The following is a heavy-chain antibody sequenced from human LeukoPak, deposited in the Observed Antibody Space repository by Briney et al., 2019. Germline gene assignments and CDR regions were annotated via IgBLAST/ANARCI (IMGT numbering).Heavy chain of an antibody. D-gene: IGHD3-22*01. Sequence: PGGSLRLSCAASGFTFSSYGMHWVRQAPGKGLEWVAVISYDGSNKYYADSVKGRFTISRDNSKNTLYLQMNSLRAEDTAVYYCAKDWGPYYYDSSGRFDYWGQGTLVTVSS. CDR3: AKDWGPYYYDSSGRFDY. CDR2: ISYDGSNK. J-gene: IGHJ4*02. V-gene: IGHV3-30*18. CDR1: GFTFSSYG.